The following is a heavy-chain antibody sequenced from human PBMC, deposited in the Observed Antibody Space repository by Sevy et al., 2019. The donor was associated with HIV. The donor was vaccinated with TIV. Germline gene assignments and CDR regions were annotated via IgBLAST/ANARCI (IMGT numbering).Heavy chain of an antibody. CDR2: TYYRSKWYN. CDR3: AERTIDVFYYGMDV. J-gene: IGHJ6*02. CDR1: GDSVSSIRTS. V-gene: IGHV6-1*01. D-gene: IGHD3-9*01. Sequence: SQTLSLTCAISGDSVSSIRTSWNWIRQSPSRGLEWLGRTYYRSKWYNDYATSVKSRITINADTSKNQVSLQLNSVTPEDTAVYYCAERTIDVFYYGMDVWGQGTTVTVSS.